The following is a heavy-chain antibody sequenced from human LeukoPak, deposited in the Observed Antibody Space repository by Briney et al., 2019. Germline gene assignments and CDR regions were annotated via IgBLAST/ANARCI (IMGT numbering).Heavy chain of an antibody. J-gene: IGHJ4*02. CDR3: AHDGSGYWATLFDY. D-gene: IGHD3-22*01. V-gene: IGHV1-2*06. CDR2: INPNSGGT. Sequence: ASVKVSCKASGYTFTGYYMHWVRQAPGQGLEWMGRINPNSGGTNYAQKFQGRVTMTRDTSISTAYMELSRLRSDDTAVYYCAHDGSGYWATLFDYWGQGTLVTVSS. CDR1: GYTFTGYY.